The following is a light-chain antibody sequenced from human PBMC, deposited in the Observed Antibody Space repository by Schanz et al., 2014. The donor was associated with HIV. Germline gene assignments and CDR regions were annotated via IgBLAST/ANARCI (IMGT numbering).Light chain of an antibody. V-gene: IGKV1-5*03. CDR2: KAS. Sequence: DIQMTQSPSSLSASVGDRVTITCQARQDISNYLNWYQQKPGKAPKILIYKASTLESGVPSRFSGSGSGTEFTLTISSLQPDDSATYYCQQYNSYPWTFGQGTKVE. CDR3: QQYNSYPWT. J-gene: IGKJ1*01. CDR1: QDISNY.